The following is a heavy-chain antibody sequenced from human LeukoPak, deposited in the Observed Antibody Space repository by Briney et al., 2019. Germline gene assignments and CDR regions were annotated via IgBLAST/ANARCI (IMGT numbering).Heavy chain of an antibody. V-gene: IGHV3-30*02. Sequence: GESLRLSCAASGFTFSSYVMHWVRQAPGKGLEWVAFIRYDGSNKYYADSVKGRFTISRDNSKNTLYLQVNSLRAEDTAVYYCARHRAYYYGSGSYYWFDPWGQGTLVTVSS. D-gene: IGHD3-10*01. CDR2: IRYDGSNK. CDR1: GFTFSSYV. CDR3: ARHRAYYYGSGSYYWFDP. J-gene: IGHJ5*02.